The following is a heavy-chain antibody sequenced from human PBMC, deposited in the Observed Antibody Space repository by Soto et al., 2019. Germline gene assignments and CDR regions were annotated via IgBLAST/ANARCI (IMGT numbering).Heavy chain of an antibody. CDR3: ARALYCGGDCYSAPGADY. CDR1: GGGNLRDYR. CDR2: INPSGGST. V-gene: IGHV1-46*01. J-gene: IGHJ4*02. D-gene: IGHD2-21*02. Sequence: ASVKVSCKASGGGNLRDYRTTWVRRAPGQGLEWMGIINPSGGSTSYAQKFQGRVTMTRDTSTSTVYMELSSLRSEDTAVYYCARALYCGGDCYSAPGADYWGQGTLVTVSS.